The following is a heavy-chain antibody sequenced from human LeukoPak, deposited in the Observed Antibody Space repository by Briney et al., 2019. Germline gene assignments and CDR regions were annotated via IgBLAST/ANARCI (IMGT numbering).Heavy chain of an antibody. D-gene: IGHD1-26*01. Sequence: GGSLRLSCAASGFAVSSNHMNWVRQAPGKGLEWVSIIYSAGTTYHYADSVKGRFTISRDTSKDTVYLQMSSLRDEDTAIYYCARDSTYYYFDYWGQGTLVTVSS. CDR3: ARDSTYYYFDY. V-gene: IGHV3-53*01. J-gene: IGHJ4*02. CDR2: IYSAGTT. CDR1: GFAVSSNH.